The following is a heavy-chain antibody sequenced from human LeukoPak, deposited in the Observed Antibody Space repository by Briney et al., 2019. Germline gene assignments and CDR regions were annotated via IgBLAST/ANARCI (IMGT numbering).Heavy chain of an antibody. CDR1: GFTFSSYA. CDR2: ISYDGSNK. Sequence: GGSLRLSCAASGFTFSSYAMHWVRQAPGKGLEWVAVISYDGSNKYYADSAKGRFTISRDNSKNTLYLQMNSLRAEDTAVYYCARVWRGVAAAGTDYWGQGTLVTVSS. V-gene: IGHV3-30-3*01. J-gene: IGHJ4*02. CDR3: ARVWRGVAAAGTDY. D-gene: IGHD6-13*01.